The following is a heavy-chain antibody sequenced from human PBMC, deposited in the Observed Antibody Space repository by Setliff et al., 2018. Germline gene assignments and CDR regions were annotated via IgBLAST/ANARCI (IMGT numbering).Heavy chain of an antibody. CDR1: GLSYSNYW. CDR2: INPHGSEK. V-gene: IGHV3-7*01. Sequence: RLSCTASGLSYSNYWVSWVRQAPGKGLEWLASINPHGSEKYYADSVKGRFSISRDNAKNSLYLQMNSLRAEDTAVYYCAKYYSDNSGPRGAFDYWGQGTLVTVSS. CDR3: AKYYSDNSGPRGAFDY. D-gene: IGHD3-22*01. J-gene: IGHJ4*02.